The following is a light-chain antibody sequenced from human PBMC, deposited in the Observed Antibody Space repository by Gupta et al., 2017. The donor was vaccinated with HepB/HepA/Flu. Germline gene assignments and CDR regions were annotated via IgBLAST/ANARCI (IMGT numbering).Light chain of an antibody. CDR1: QSLLSSSDNNNY. CDR2: RAS. CDR3: QQYYSAPIT. Sequence: DIVMTPSPDPLAVSLGERATTTCKSSQSLLSSSDNNNYLSWIQQKPGQPPKLLIYRASTRESGVPDRFSGSGSGTDFTLTISSLQAEDVAVYYCQQYYSAPITFGQGTRLENK. V-gene: IGKV4-1*01. J-gene: IGKJ5*01.